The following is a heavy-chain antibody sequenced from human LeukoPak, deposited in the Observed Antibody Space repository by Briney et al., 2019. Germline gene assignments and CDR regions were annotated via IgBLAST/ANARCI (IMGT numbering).Heavy chain of an antibody. CDR3: VREDNAFNI. Sequence: GGSLRLSCAASGFAFSSYAMSWVRQAPGKGLEWVSAISGSGGSTYYADSVKGRFTISRDNAKNTLYLQMNSLRAEDTAIYYCVREDNAFNIWGQGTLVTVSS. CDR2: ISGSGGST. V-gene: IGHV3-23*01. CDR1: GFAFSSYA. J-gene: IGHJ3*02.